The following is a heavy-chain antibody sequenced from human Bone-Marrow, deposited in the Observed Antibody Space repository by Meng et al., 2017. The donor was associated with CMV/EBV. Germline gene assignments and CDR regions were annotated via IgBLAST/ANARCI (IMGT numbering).Heavy chain of an antibody. CDR3: AREGGWVGVTPSGYGMDV. V-gene: IGHV3-30-3*01. D-gene: IGHD1-26*01. CDR1: GVTFSTYW. J-gene: IGHJ6*02. CDR2: ISYDGSNK. Sequence: GGSLRLSCAASGVTFSTYWMSWVRQAPGKGLEWVAVISYDGSNKYYADSVKGRVTISRDNSKNTLYLQMNSLRAEDTAVYYCAREGGWVGVTPSGYGMDVWGQGTTVTVSS.